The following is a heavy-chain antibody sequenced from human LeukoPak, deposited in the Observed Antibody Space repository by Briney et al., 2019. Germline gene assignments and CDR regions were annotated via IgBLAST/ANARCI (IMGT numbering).Heavy chain of an antibody. J-gene: IGHJ4*02. CDR1: GFTFDDYA. Sequence: GGSLRLSCAASGFTFDDYAMSWVRQAPGKGLEWVSAISGSGGSTYYADSVKGRFTISRDNSKNTLYLQMNSLRAEDTALYYCARRMAGADYWGQGTLVTVSS. V-gene: IGHV3-23*01. D-gene: IGHD2-8*01. CDR2: ISGSGGST. CDR3: ARRMAGADY.